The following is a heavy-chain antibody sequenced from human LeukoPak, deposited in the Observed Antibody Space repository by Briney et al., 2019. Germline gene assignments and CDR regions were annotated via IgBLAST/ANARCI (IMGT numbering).Heavy chain of an antibody. Sequence: PGGSLRLSCAVSGFTFSRYAMNWVRQAPEKGLEGVSYISTGGDNTFYADSLKGRFTVSRDNAKNSLFLQMDSLRAEDTAVYYCARSFCTSVSCPKGHYYYVMDVWGQGTTVTVSS. J-gene: IGHJ6*02. CDR2: ISTGGDNT. CDR3: ARSFCTSVSCPKGHYYYVMDV. V-gene: IGHV3-21*01. D-gene: IGHD2-8*02. CDR1: GFTFSRYA.